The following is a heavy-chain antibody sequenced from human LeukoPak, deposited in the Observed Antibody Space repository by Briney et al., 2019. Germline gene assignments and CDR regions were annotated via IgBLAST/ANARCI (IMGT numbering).Heavy chain of an antibody. D-gene: IGHD6-19*01. CDR3: VKVRYTSGWFE. CDR2: ISTNGGST. J-gene: IGHJ4*02. CDR1: GFXFSTYV. Sequence: GGSLRLSCSASGFXFSTYVIYWVRQAPGKGLEYVSAISTNGGSTYYADSVKGRFTISRDNSKSTLYLQMSSLRVEDTAVYYCVKVRYTSGWFEWGQGTLVTVSS. V-gene: IGHV3-64D*06.